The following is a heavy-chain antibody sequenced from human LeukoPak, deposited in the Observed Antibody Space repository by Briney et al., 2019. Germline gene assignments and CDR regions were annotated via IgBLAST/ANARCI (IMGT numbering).Heavy chain of an antibody. Sequence: GGSLRLSCAASGFTFSSYAMSWVRQAPGKGLEWVSVIYSGGSTYYADSVKGRFTISRHNSKNTLYLQMNSLRAEDTAVYYCARDLGYALDRDYYYYYGMDVWGQGTTVTVSS. CDR1: GFTFSSYA. CDR3: ARDLGYALDRDYYYYYGMDV. D-gene: IGHD5-12*01. CDR2: IYSGGST. J-gene: IGHJ6*02. V-gene: IGHV3-53*04.